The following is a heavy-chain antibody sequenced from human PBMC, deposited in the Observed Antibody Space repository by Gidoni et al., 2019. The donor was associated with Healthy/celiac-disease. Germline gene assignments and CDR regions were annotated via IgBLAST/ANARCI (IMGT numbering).Heavy chain of an antibody. CDR1: GFTFSSYA. J-gene: IGHJ5*02. CDR3: AREGPPRTYYDFWSGYYGVFDP. CDR2: ISYDGSNK. V-gene: IGHV3-30-3*01. Sequence: QVQLVESGGGVVQTGRSLRLSCAASGFTFSSYALHCVRQAPGKGLAWVAVISYDGSNKYYADSVKGRFTISRDNSKNTLYLQMNSLRAEDTAVYYCAREGPPRTYYDFWSGYYGVFDPWGQGTLVTVSS. D-gene: IGHD3-3*01.